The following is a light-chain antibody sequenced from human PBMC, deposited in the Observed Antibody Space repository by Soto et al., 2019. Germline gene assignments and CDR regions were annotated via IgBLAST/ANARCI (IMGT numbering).Light chain of an antibody. CDR1: QGISTY. CDR3: QNYKSVPQT. V-gene: IGKV1-27*01. Sequence: DIPMTQSPSSLSASVGDRVTITCRASQGISTYLAWYQQKPGKVPKLLIYGASTLQSGVPSRFSGSGSGTDFTLTISSLQPEDVATYDCQNYKSVPQTFGKGNKVEIK. CDR2: GAS. J-gene: IGKJ1*01.